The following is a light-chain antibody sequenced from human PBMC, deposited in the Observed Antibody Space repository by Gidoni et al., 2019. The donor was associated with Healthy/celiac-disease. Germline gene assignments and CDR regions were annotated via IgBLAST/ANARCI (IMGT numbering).Light chain of an antibody. CDR2: DAS. Sequence: DIQMTQSPPTLSASVGDRVTITCRASQSISSWLAWYQQKPGKAPKLLIYDASSLESGVPSRFSGSGSGTEFTLTISSLQPDDVATYYCQQYNSYSLWTFGQGTKVEIK. CDR3: QQYNSYSLWT. J-gene: IGKJ1*01. V-gene: IGKV1-5*01. CDR1: QSISSW.